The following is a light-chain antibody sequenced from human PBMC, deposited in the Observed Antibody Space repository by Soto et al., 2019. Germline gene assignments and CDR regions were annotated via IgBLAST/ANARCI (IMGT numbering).Light chain of an antibody. CDR1: RNVGSK. J-gene: IGKJ1*01. Sequence: EIVMTQSPATLSVSPGESATLSCRACRNVGSKLAWYMQKPGQSPRLLISGSSTRAVDFPARFSGSGSGTEFILTISRLQSEDFAFYYCQQYDDWRWTFGKGTKVDIK. CDR2: GSS. V-gene: IGKV3-15*01. CDR3: QQYDDWRWT.